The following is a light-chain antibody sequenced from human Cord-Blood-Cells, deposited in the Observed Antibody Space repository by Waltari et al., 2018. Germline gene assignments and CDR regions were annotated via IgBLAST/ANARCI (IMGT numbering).Light chain of an antibody. J-gene: IGKJ5*01. V-gene: IGKV3-11*01. CDR3: QQRSNWPIT. CDR1: QSVSSY. CDR2: DAS. Sequence: EIVLTQSPATLSLSPGERATLSCRARQSVSSYLAWYQQKPGQSPRLRIYDASNRATGIPSRFSGSGSGTDFTLPISSLEPEDFAVYYCQQRSNWPITFGQGTRLEIK.